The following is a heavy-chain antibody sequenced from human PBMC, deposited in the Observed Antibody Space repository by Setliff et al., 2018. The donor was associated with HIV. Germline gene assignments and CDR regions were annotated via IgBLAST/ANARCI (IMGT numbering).Heavy chain of an antibody. CDR3: VRESPSSSWFYFDF. CDR1: GGSFNDYY. CDR2: IIHSGSI. J-gene: IGHJ4*02. V-gene: IGHV4-34*12. D-gene: IGHD6-13*01. Sequence: SETLSLTCAVYGGSFNDYYWSWIRQPPGKGLEWIGDIIHSGSINYNPSLKSRVTISVDTSKNQFSLKLSSVTAADTAVYYCVRESPSSSWFYFDFWGQGTLVTGSS.